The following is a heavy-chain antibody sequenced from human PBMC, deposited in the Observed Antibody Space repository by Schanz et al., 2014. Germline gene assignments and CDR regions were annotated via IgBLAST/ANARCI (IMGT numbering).Heavy chain of an antibody. CDR3: ARELGYEQCLDLNEAFDI. CDR1: GGTFTSYT. Sequence: QVQLVQSGAEVMKPGSSVKVSCKASGGTFTSYTINWVRQAPGQGLEWMGRIIPILGITNVEQTFQNRVPMSADKTSRNNSKELSSLRTEDLTVYYCARELGYEQCLDLNEAFDIWGQGTIVTVSS. CDR2: IIPILGIT. J-gene: IGHJ3*02. V-gene: IGHV1-69*08. D-gene: IGHD6-19*01.